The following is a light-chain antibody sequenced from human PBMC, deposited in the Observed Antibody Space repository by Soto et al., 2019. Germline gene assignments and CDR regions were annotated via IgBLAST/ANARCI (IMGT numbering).Light chain of an antibody. CDR3: QHYNSYSEA. CDR2: DAS. Sequence: EIVLTQSPATLSLSPGERATLSCRASQSVGSYLAWFQQRPGQAPRLVIHDASKRATGIPARFSGSGSGTEFTLTISSLQPDDFATYYCQHYNSYSEAFGQGTKVELK. V-gene: IGKV3-11*01. J-gene: IGKJ1*01. CDR1: QSVGSY.